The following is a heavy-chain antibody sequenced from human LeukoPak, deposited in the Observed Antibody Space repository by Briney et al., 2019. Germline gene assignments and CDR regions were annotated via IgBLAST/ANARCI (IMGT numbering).Heavy chain of an antibody. Sequence: ASVKVSCKASGYTFTGYYMHWVRQAPGQGLEWMGWINPNSGGTNYAQEFQGRVTMTRDTSISTAYMELSRLRSDDTAVYYCARDQFPNPDFDYWGQGTLVTVSS. D-gene: IGHD2-21*01. CDR2: INPNSGGT. CDR1: GYTFTGYY. J-gene: IGHJ4*02. V-gene: IGHV1-2*02. CDR3: ARDQFPNPDFDY.